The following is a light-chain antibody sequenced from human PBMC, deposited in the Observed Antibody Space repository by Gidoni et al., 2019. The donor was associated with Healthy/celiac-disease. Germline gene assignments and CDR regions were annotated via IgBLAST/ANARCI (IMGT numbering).Light chain of an antibody. J-gene: IGLJ2*01. CDR2: DVS. V-gene: IGLV2-14*03. Sequence: HSALPQPASVSGSPGQSITISCTGTSSDVGGYNYVSWYQQHPGKAPKLMIYDVSNRPSGVSNRFSGSKSGNTASLTISGLQAEDEADYYCSSYTSSSTLVVFGGGTKLTVL. CDR1: SSDVGGYNY. CDR3: SSYTSSSTLVV.